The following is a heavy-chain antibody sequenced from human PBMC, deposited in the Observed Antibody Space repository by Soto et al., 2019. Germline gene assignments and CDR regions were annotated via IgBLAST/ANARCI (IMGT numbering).Heavy chain of an antibody. CDR2: ISYDGSNK. CDR1: GFTFSSYA. CDR3: ASISVVVTAPYYYYYGMDV. V-gene: IGHV3-30-3*01. J-gene: IGHJ6*02. Sequence: QVQLVESGGGVVQPGRSLRLSCAASGFTFSSYAMHWVRQAPGKGLEWVAVISYDGSNKYYADSVKGRFTISRDNSKNTLYLQMNSLRADDTAVYYCASISVVVTAPYYYYYGMDVWGQGTTVTVSS. D-gene: IGHD2-21*02.